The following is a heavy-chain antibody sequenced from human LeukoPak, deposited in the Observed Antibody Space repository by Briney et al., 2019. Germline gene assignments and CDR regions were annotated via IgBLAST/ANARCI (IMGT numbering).Heavy chain of an antibody. J-gene: IGHJ4*02. CDR2: INPNSGGT. Sequence: ASVTVSCKASGYTFTGYYMHWVRQAPGQGLEWMGWINPNSGGTNYAQKFQGRVTMTRDTSISTAYMELSRLRSDDTAVYYCARPTAAGTPIFDYWGQGTLVTVSS. D-gene: IGHD6-13*01. V-gene: IGHV1-2*02. CDR3: ARPTAAGTPIFDY. CDR1: GYTFTGYY.